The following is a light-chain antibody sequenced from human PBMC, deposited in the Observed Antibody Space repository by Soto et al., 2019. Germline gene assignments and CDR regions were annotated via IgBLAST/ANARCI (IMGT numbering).Light chain of an antibody. CDR1: QSVCTY. V-gene: IGKV3-11*01. Sequence: EIVLIQSPVTLSLSPGETATLSCRASQSVCTYLAWYQLKSDQAPRLLIYEVSNRATGIPARFSGRGSGKDLTPTIRSLEPEDFGLYYCQLRSNWPPLTFGGGNKVEIK. CDR2: EVS. J-gene: IGKJ4*01. CDR3: QLRSNWPPLT.